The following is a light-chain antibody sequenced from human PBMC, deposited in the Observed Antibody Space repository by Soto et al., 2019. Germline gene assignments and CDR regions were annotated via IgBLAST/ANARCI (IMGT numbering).Light chain of an antibody. CDR3: QQSSEATWT. J-gene: IGKJ1*01. CDR1: QSISSY. CDR2: AAS. Sequence: DIQMTQSPSSLSASVGDRVTITCPASQSISSYLNWYQQKPGKAPKLLIYAASSLQSGVPSRFSGSGSGTDFTLTISSLQPEDFATYYCQQSSEATWTFGQGTKVDIK. V-gene: IGKV1-39*01.